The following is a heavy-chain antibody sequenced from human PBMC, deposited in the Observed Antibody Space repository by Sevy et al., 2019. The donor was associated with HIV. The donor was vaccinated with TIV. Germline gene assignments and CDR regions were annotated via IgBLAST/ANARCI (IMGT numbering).Heavy chain of an antibody. V-gene: IGHV4-39*01. CDR1: GGSIVSSSYY. Sequence: SETLSLTCSVSGGSIVSSSYYWNWIRQPPGKGLEWIGSIYYNGHTYYNPSLKSRLTISIDTSKNQFYLTLSSVTAADTSIYYCARTAAGHEYYYGLDVWGQGATVTVSS. CDR2: IYYNGHT. J-gene: IGHJ6*02. CDR3: ARTAAGHEYYYGLDV. D-gene: IGHD6-13*01.